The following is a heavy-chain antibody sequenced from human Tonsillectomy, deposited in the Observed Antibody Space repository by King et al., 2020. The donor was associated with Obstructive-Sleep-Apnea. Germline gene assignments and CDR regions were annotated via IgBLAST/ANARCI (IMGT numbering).Heavy chain of an antibody. J-gene: IGHJ2*01. CDR2: INSDASGP. V-gene: IGHV3-74*03. Sequence: VQLVESGGGLVQPGGSLRLSCAASGFTFTSNWMHWVRQAPGKGLVWVSRINSDASGPTYADGVKCRFFISRDNAKNTVYLQMNTLRAEDTAVYYCVRGMSSSSGWPDWHFDLWGRGTLVTVSS. CDR3: VRGMSSSSGWPDWHFDL. CDR1: GFTFTSNW. D-gene: IGHD6-19*01.